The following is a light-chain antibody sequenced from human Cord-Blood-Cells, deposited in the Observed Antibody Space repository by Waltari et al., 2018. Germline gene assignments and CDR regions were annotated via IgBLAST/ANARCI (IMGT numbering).Light chain of an antibody. V-gene: IGKV1-39*01. CDR3: QQSYSTPFT. CDR2: AAS. CDR1: QSISSY. Sequence: DIQMTQSPSSLSASVGGRVTISCRASQSISSYLNLYQQKPGKAPKLLIYAASSLQSGVPSRFSGSGSGTDFTLTISSLQPEDFATYYCQQSYSTPFTFGPGTKVHI. J-gene: IGKJ3*01.